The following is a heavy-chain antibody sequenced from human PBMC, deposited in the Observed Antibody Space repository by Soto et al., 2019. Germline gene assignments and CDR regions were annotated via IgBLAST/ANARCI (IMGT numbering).Heavy chain of an antibody. D-gene: IGHD6-19*01. V-gene: IGHV3-30*03. CDR3: ARSSGWGIDY. J-gene: IGHJ4*02. CDR2: ISYDASNK. Sequence: QVQLVESGGTVVQPGRSLRLSFAASGFTFSSYALHWVRQAPGKGLEWVTLISYDASNKYYGNSVKGRFTISRDNSKNTLYLQMDSLRAEDTAVYYCARSSGWGIDYWGQGTLVTVSS. CDR1: GFTFSSYA.